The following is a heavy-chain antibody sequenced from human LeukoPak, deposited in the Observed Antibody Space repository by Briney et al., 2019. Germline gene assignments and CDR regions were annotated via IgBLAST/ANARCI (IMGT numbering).Heavy chain of an antibody. CDR3: ARSYSGTLFDY. D-gene: IGHD1-26*01. CDR2: IYYSGST. J-gene: IGHJ4*02. V-gene: IGHV4-59*01. CDR1: GGSISSYY. Sequence: SETQSLTCTVSGGSISSYYWSWIRQPPGKGLEWIGYIYYSGSTNYNPSLKSRVTISVDTSKNQFSLKLSSVTAADTAVYYCARSYSGTLFDYWGQGTLVTVSS.